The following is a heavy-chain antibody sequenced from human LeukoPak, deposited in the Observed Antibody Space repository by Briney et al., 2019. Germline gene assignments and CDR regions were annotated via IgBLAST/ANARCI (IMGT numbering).Heavy chain of an antibody. J-gene: IGHJ4*02. CDR2: MNPNSGNT. CDR3: ARDLAVFEGLDY. V-gene: IGHV1-8*01. CDR1: GYTFTSYD. Sequence: ASVKVSCKASGYTFTSYDINWVRQAAGQGLEWMGWMNPNSGNTGYAQKFQGRVTMTRNTSISTAYMELSSLRSEDTAVYYCARDLAVFEGLDYWGQGTLVTVSS. D-gene: IGHD2-21*01.